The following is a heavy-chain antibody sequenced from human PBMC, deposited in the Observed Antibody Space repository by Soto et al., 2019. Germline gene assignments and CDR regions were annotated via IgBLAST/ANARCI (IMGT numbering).Heavy chain of an antibody. V-gene: IGHV4-4*02. D-gene: IGHD6-19*01. CDR3: ARGVRQWLAMGIDY. J-gene: IGHJ4*02. CDR1: GGSISSSNW. CDR2: IYHSGST. Sequence: QVQLQEPGPGLVKPSGTLSLTCAVSGGSISSSNWWSWVRQPPGKWLEWFGEIYHSGSTNHNPSLKSRVTISVDKSKNQFSLKLSSVTAADTAVYYCARGVRQWLAMGIDYWGQGTLVTVSS.